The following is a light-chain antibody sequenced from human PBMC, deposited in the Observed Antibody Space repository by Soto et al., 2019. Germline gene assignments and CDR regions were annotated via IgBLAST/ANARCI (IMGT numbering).Light chain of an antibody. J-gene: IGLJ3*02. V-gene: IGLV1-44*01. CDR2: SHS. Sequence: QSVLTQPPSASGTPGQRVTISCSGSSSNIGSRRVNWYQQVPGTAPKLLMYSHSERPSGVPDRFSGPKSGTSASLAISGLQSEDEGDYYCAAWDDSLHAWVFGGGTKLTVL. CDR3: AAWDDSLHAWV. CDR1: SSNIGSRR.